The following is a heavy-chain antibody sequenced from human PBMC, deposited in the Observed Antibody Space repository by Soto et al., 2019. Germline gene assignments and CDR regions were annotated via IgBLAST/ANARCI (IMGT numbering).Heavy chain of an antibody. Sequence: GGSLRLSGAASGFTFSSYGMHWVRQAPGKGLEWVAVIWYDGSNKYYADSVKGRFTISRDNSKNTLYLQMNSLRAEDTAVYYCARVSRGGYSYGYYYYYGMDVWGQGTTVTVSS. CDR3: ARVSRGGYSYGYYYYYGMDV. V-gene: IGHV3-33*01. J-gene: IGHJ6*02. CDR1: GFTFSSYG. D-gene: IGHD5-18*01. CDR2: IWYDGSNK.